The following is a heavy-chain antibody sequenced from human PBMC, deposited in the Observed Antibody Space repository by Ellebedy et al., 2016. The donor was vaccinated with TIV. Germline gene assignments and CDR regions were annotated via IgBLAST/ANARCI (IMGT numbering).Heavy chain of an antibody. V-gene: IGHV4-31*03. CDR1: GGSISSGGYY. CDR2: IYYSGST. D-gene: IGHD1-26*01. CDR3: ARGGVGATDFDY. Sequence: SETLSLTCTVSGGSISSGGYYWSWIRQHPGKGLEWIGYIYYSGSTYYNPSLKSRVTISVDTSKNQFSLKLSSVTAADTAVYYWARGGVGATDFDYWGQGTLVTVSS. J-gene: IGHJ4*02.